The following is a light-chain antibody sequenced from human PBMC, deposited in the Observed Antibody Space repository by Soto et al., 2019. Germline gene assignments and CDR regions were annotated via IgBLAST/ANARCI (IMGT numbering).Light chain of an antibody. CDR2: DAS. CDR1: QSVSSS. J-gene: IGKJ4*01. Sequence: EIVLTQSPVTLSLSPGERATLSCRASQSVSSSLVWYQQKPGQPPRLLIYDASDRATGIPARFSGSGSGTDFTLTISSLEAEDFAVYYCQQRSNWPLTFGGGTKVEFK. V-gene: IGKV3-11*01. CDR3: QQRSNWPLT.